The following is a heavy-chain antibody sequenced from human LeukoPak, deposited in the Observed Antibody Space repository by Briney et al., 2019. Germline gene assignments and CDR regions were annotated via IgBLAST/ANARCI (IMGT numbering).Heavy chain of an antibody. D-gene: IGHD3-10*01. CDR1: GFSLSTSGMC. V-gene: IGHV2-70*11. CDR2: TDWDDDK. CDR3: ARDYGSGSYYPTPDYFDY. Sequence: SGPALVKPTQTLTLTCTFSGFSLSTSGMCVSWIRQPPGKALEWLARTDWDDDKYYSTSLKTRLTISKDTSKNQVVLTMTNMDPVDTATYYCARDYGSGSYYPTPDYFDYWGQGTLVTVSS. J-gene: IGHJ4*02.